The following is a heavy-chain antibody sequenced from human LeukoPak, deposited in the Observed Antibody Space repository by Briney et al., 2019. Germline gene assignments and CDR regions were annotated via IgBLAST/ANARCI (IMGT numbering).Heavy chain of an antibody. J-gene: IGHJ6*03. D-gene: IGHD2-2*02. CDR3: ARRKRDIVVVPAAISHYYYYYMDV. CDR1: GGSIDSSSYY. V-gene: IGHV4-39*07. Sequence: SETLSLTCAVSGGSIDSSSYYWGWIRQPPGKGLEWIGSIFRTGSTYYSASLKSRVSISVDTSKNQFSLKLSSVTAADTAVYYCARRKRDIVVVPAAISHYYYYYMDVWGKGTTVTISS. CDR2: IFRTGST.